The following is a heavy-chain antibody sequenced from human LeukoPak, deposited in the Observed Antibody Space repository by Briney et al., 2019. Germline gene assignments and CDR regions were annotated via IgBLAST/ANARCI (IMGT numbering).Heavy chain of an antibody. Sequence: GGSLRLSCAASGFTVSSSYMSWIRQAPGKGLEWVSDIDSGGSTYYADSVKGRFTISRDNSKNTLSLQMNSLRAEDTAVYYCEIESGSGKPDFDYWGEGTLVTVSS. V-gene: IGHV3-66*01. CDR3: EIESGSGKPDFDY. CDR2: IDSGGST. J-gene: IGHJ4*02. D-gene: IGHD3-10*01. CDR1: GFTVSSSY.